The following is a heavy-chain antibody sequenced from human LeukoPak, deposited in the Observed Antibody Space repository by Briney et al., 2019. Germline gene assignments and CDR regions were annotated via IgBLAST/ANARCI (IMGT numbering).Heavy chain of an antibody. CDR3: ARILTVTSSYDY. CDR2: IDWDDDK. CDR1: GFSLSTSGMC. J-gene: IGHJ4*02. D-gene: IGHD4-17*01. Sequence: SGPALVKPTQTLTLTCTFSGFSLSTSGMCVSWVRQPPGKALEWPARIDWDDDKYYSTSLKTRLTISKDTSKNQVVLTMTNMDPVDTATYYCARILTVTSSYDYWGQGTLVTVSS. V-gene: IGHV2-70*11.